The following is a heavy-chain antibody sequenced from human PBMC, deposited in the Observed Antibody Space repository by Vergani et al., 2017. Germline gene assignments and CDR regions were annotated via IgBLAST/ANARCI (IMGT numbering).Heavy chain of an antibody. V-gene: IGHV1-69*01. Sequence: QVQLVQSGAEVKKPGSSVKVSCKASGGTFSSYAISWVRQAPGQGLEWMGGIIPIFGTANYAQKFQGRVTITADESTSTAYMELSSLRSEDTAVYYCAXNQPSYYGSGSYYDVPVSFDYWGQGTLVTVSS. CDR3: AXNQPSYYGSGSYYDVPVSFDY. J-gene: IGHJ4*02. D-gene: IGHD3-10*01. CDR1: GGTFSSYA. CDR2: IIPIFGTA.